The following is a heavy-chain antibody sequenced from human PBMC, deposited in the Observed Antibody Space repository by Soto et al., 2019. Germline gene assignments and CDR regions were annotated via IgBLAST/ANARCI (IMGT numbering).Heavy chain of an antibody. Sequence: SXVKVSCNTSGGTFSTDAISWVRQAPGQGLEWMGGIIPIFVTANYAQKFQGRVTITADESTSTAYMELSSLRSEDTAVYYCATRYSSSPRSRRDYYYYGMDVWGQGTTVTVSS. J-gene: IGHJ6*02. V-gene: IGHV1-69*01. CDR2: IIPIFVTA. CDR3: ATRYSSSPRSRRDYYYYGMDV. CDR1: GGTFSTDA. D-gene: IGHD6-6*01.